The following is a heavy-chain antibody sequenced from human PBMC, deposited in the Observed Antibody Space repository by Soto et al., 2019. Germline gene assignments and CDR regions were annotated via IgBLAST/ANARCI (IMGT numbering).Heavy chain of an antibody. CDR2: INGDGSAT. Sequence: GGSLRLSCAASGLTFVTSVMTWARQTPGKGLEWVSSINGDGSATHYADSVEGRFTISRDNARNTLFLQMNSLRVEDTARYYCAREGFSSGKAGGFDIWGQGTVVTVSS. CDR1: GLTFVTSV. V-gene: IGHV3-23*01. D-gene: IGHD6-19*01. J-gene: IGHJ3*02. CDR3: AREGFSSGKAGGFDI.